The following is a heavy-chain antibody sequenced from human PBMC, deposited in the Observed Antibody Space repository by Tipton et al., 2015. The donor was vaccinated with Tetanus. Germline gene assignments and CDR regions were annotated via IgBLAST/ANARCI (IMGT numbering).Heavy chain of an antibody. CDR3: ARERIEAFYYHGLDV. Sequence: TLSLTCSLSGGSISNSEYYWDWIRQPPGKGLEWIAYIYQNGDANYNPSLQSRVTIPVDTSKNQFSLQLAFVTAADTAIYYCARERIEAFYYHGLDVWGPGTTVTVSS. CDR1: GGSISNSEYY. J-gene: IGHJ6*02. V-gene: IGHV4-61*08. D-gene: IGHD2-21*01. CDR2: IYQNGDA.